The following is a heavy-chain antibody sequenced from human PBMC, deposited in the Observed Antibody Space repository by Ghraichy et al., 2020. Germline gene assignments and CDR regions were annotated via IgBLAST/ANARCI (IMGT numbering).Heavy chain of an antibody. CDR3: AREWGYYGSGSDTFDF. CDR1: GDSVASDDHY. V-gene: IGHV4-61*08. D-gene: IGHD3-10*01. Sequence: SETLSLTCTVSGDSVASDDHYWSWIRQPPGKGLEWIVYVYSSGRTNYNPSLKSRVTISVDTSNNQFYLRLNSVTAADTAVYYCAREWGYYGSGSDTFDFWGQGSLVTVSS. CDR2: VYSSGRT. J-gene: IGHJ4*02.